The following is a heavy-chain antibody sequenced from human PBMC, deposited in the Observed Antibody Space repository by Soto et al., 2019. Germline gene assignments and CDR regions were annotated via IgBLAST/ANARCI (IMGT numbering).Heavy chain of an antibody. V-gene: IGHV3-21*06. CDR3: ARESGDLTSNFDY. D-gene: IGHD3-10*01. CDR2: ISSTTNYI. CDR1: EFAFTRYS. J-gene: IGHJ4*02. Sequence: GGSLRLSCVACEFAFTRYSRSWVRQAPGKGLEWVSSISSTTNYIYYGDSMKGRFTISRDNAKNSLYLEMNSLRAEDTAVYYCARESGDLTSNFDYWGQGTLVTVSS.